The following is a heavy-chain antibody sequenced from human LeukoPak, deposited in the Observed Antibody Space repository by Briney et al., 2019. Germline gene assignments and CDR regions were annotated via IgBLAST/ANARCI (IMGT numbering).Heavy chain of an antibody. CDR1: GFSFTDYP. D-gene: IGHD2-21*02. V-gene: IGHV3-48*02. CDR3: AKTPGWRLNDAFDI. J-gene: IGHJ3*02. Sequence: GGSLRLSCATSGFSFTDYPMNWVRQAPGKGLEWISNIRTTAEGAKYAYYADSVKGRVTISRDDGKNTLYLHMNSLRDDDTAVYYCAKTPGWRLNDAFDIWGQGTMVTVSS. CDR2: IRTTAEGAKYA.